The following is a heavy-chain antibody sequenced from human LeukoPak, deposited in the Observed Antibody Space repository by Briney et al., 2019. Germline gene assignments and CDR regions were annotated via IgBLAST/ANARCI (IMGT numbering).Heavy chain of an antibody. CDR3: AGGIGAY. CDR2: ISYDGSNK. CDR1: GFTFSSYA. Sequence: PGGSLRLSCAASGFTFSSYAMHWVRQAPGKGLEWVAVISYDGSNKYYADSVKGRFTISRDNSKNTLYLQMNSLRAEDTAVYYCAGGIGAYWGQGTLVTVSS. V-gene: IGHV3-30-3*01. D-gene: IGHD6-13*01. J-gene: IGHJ4*02.